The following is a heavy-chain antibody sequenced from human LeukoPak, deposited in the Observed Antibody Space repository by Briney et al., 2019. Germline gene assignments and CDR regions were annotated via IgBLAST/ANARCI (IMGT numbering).Heavy chain of an antibody. CDR2: ISSSSSYT. CDR1: GFTFSSYW. CDR3: ARDSVGWFGELSGAFDI. D-gene: IGHD3-10*01. Sequence: GGSLRLSCAASGFTFSSYWMHWVRQAPGKGLEWVSYISSSSSYTNYADSVKGRFTISRDNAKNSLYLQMNSLRAEDTAVYYCARDSVGWFGELSGAFDIWGQGTMVTVSS. V-gene: IGHV3-11*05. J-gene: IGHJ3*02.